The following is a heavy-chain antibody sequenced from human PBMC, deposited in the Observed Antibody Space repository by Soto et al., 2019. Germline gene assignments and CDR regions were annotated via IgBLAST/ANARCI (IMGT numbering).Heavy chain of an antibody. Sequence: EVQLLESGGGLVQPGGSLRLSCAASGFSFSSYAMVWVRQAPGKGLEWVSVISARGGSLYFADSVKGRFTISRDNSKNVLSLEMNSLRAEDTATYFCAKGCIEYSASVDNWGQGTLVVVSS. CDR3: AKGCIEYSASVDN. D-gene: IGHD5-12*01. J-gene: IGHJ4*02. CDR2: ISARGGSL. CDR1: GFSFSSYA. V-gene: IGHV3-23*01.